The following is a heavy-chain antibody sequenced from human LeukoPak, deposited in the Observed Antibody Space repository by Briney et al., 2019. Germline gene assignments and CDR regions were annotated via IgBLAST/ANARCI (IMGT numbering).Heavy chain of an antibody. Sequence: GGSLRPSCAASGFTFSNSWMHWVRQAPGEGLVWVSRINGAGSSTNYADSVKGRFTISRDNAKNTLYLQMNSLRAEDTAVHYCARGVDNSYGYVFWGQGTLVTVSS. J-gene: IGHJ4*02. V-gene: IGHV3-74*01. CDR3: ARGVDNSYGYVF. CDR1: GFTFSNSW. D-gene: IGHD5-18*01. CDR2: INGAGSST.